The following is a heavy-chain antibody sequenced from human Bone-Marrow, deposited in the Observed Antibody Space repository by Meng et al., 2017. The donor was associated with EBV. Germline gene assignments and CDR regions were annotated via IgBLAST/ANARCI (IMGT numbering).Heavy chain of an antibody. CDR1: GGSFSGYY. D-gene: IGHD6-13*01. J-gene: IGHJ4*02. Sequence: LQRGGAGPVNASETLSLTCAVYGGSFSGYYLSWIRQPPGKGLEWIGEINHSGSTNDNPSLKSRVTISVDTSKNQFSLKLSSVTAADTAVYYCARFRKQQLFFRYYFDYWGQGTLVTVSS. CDR2: INHSGST. V-gene: IGHV4-34*01. CDR3: ARFRKQQLFFRYYFDY.